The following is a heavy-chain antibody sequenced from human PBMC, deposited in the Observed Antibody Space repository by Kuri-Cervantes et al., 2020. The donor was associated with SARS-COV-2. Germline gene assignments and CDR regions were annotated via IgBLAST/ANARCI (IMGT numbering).Heavy chain of an antibody. Sequence: GEFLKISCAASGFTFSNYNMNWVRQAPGKGLEWISSITSSSTTIHYADSVKGRFTISRDNAKNSLYLQMNSLRAEDTAVYYCARAADTDYWGQGTLVTVSS. CDR1: GFTFSNYN. CDR3: ARAADTDY. D-gene: IGHD5-18*01. CDR2: ITSSSTTI. V-gene: IGHV3-48*01. J-gene: IGHJ4*02.